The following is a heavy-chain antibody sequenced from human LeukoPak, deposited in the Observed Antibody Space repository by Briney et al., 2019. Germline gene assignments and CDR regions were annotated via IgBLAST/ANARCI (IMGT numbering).Heavy chain of an antibody. Sequence: SETLSLTCTVSGGSISSSSYYWSWIRQPPGKGLEWIGEINHSGSTNYNPSLKSRVTISVDTSKNQFSLKLSSVTAADTAVYYCARVIGDWFDPWGQGTLVTVSS. CDR1: GGSISSSSYY. CDR3: ARVIGDWFDP. D-gene: IGHD1-26*01. V-gene: IGHV4-39*07. J-gene: IGHJ5*02. CDR2: INHSGST.